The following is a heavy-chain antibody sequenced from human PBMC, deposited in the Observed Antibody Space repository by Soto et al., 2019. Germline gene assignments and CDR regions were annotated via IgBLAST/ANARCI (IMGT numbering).Heavy chain of an antibody. CDR1: GFTFTSSA. V-gene: IGHV1-58*01. D-gene: IGHD3-3*01. CDR3: AAEGSFWSGYYQGDYYYYGTDV. CDR2: SVVGSGNT. J-gene: IGHJ6*02. Sequence: SVEVSCKASGFTFTSSAVEGVRQARGQRVEWLGGSVVGSGNTNCAQTCQESVTITRDMSTSTAHMELIILRPEDTAVYYCAAEGSFWSGYYQGDYYYYGTDVWG.